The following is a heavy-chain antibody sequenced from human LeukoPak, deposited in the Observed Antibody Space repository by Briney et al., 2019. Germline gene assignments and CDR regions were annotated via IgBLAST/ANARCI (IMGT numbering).Heavy chain of an antibody. J-gene: IGHJ4*02. D-gene: IGHD3-22*01. CDR3: TRSYNYYDSSGYYGFDY. Sequence: GGSLRLSCAASGFTFSSYAMSWFRQAPGKGLEWVGFIRSKPHGYTTQYAASVKGRFTISRDDSKSIAYLQINSLKTEDTAVYYCTRSYNYYDSSGYYGFDYWGQGTLVTVSS. CDR1: GFTFSSYA. CDR2: IRSKPHGYTT. V-gene: IGHV3-49*03.